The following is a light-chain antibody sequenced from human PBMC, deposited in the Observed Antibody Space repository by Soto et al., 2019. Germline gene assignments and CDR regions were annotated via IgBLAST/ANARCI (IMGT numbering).Light chain of an antibody. CDR1: QSVSSY. V-gene: IGKV3-20*01. Sequence: MVLPPSAGPLSFPRVRATLSCRARQSVSSYLAWYQQKPGQAPRLLIYDASSRATGIPARFSGSGSGTDFTLTISRLEPEDFAVYYCQQYGSSPETFGQGTKVDIK. CDR3: QQYGSSPET. J-gene: IGKJ1*01. CDR2: DAS.